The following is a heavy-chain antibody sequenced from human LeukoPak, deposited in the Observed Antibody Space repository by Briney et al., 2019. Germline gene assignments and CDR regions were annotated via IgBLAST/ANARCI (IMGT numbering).Heavy chain of an antibody. Sequence: ASVKVSCKASGYTFTGYYMHWVRQAPGQGLEWMGWINPNSGGTNYAQKFQGRVTMTRDTSISTAYMELSRLRSDDMAVYYCARALAAVRGPPVRVDAFDIWGQGTMVTVSS. CDR1: GYTFTGYY. D-gene: IGHD3-10*01. CDR3: ARALAAVRGPPVRVDAFDI. CDR2: INPNSGGT. V-gene: IGHV1-2*02. J-gene: IGHJ3*02.